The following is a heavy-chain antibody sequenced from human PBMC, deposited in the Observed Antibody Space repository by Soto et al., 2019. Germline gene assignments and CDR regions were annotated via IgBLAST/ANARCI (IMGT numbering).Heavy chain of an antibody. J-gene: IGHJ5*02. V-gene: IGHV4-59*08. CDR3: VRRGSGDCNTPDCYVGWFAP. CDR1: GGSISGYY. CDR2: IHYSGTT. Sequence: SETLSLTCTVSGGSISGYYWSWIRQPPGEGLECIGDIHYSGTTNYSPSLKSRITLSVDTSKNQFSLKLSSVTAADTAMYYCVRRGSGDCNTPDCYVGWFAPWGPGTLVTVSS. D-gene: IGHD2-21*02.